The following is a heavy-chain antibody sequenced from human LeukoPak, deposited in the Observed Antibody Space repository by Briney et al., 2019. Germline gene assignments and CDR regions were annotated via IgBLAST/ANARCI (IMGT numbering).Heavy chain of an antibody. CDR1: GGSISSSSYY. Sequence: PSETLSLTCTVSGGSISSSSYYWGWIRQPPGKGLEWIGSIYYSGSTYYNPSLKSRVTISVDTSKNQFSLKLSSVTAADTAVYYCARDPSSHHVVAFDYWGQGTLVTVSS. J-gene: IGHJ4*02. V-gene: IGHV4-39*07. D-gene: IGHD2-2*01. CDR3: ARDPSSHHVVAFDY. CDR2: IYYSGST.